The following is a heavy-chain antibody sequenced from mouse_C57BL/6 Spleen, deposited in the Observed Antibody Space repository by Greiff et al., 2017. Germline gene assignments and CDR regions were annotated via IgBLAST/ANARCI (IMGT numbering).Heavy chain of an antibody. CDR3: ARGVWAY. J-gene: IGHJ3*01. CDR1: GYTFTSYW. V-gene: IGHV1-50*01. CDR2: IDPSDSYT. Sequence: QVQLQQPGAELVKPGASVKLSCKASGYTFTSYWMQWVKQRPGQGLEWIGEIDPSDSYTNYNQKFKGKATLTVDTSSSTAYMQLSSLTSEDSAVYYCARGVWAYWGQGTLVTVSA.